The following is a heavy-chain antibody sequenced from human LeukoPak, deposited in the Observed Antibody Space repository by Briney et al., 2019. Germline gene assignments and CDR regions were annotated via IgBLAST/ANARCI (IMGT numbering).Heavy chain of an antibody. CDR2: INHSGST. CDR1: GGSFSGYY. CDR3: TRDGPRSSGYPDT. Sequence: SETLSLTCAVYGGSFSGYYWSWIRQPPGKGLEWIGEINHSGSTNYTPSLKSRVTISVDTSKNQFSLKLSSVTAADTAVYYCTRDGPRSSGYPDTWGQGTLVTVSS. V-gene: IGHV4-34*01. J-gene: IGHJ5*02. D-gene: IGHD3-22*01.